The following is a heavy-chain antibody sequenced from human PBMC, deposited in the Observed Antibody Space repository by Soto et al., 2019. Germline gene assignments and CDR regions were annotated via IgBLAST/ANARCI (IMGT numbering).Heavy chain of an antibody. CDR2: ISYDGSNK. CDR3: AREVALLYFDY. CDR1: GFTFSSYA. J-gene: IGHJ4*02. Sequence: PGGSLRLSCAASGFTFSSYAMHWVRQAPGKGLEWVAVISYDGSNKYYADSVKGRFTISRDNSKNTLYLQMNSLRAEDTAVYYCAREVALLYFDYWGQGTLVTVSS. D-gene: IGHD5-12*01. V-gene: IGHV3-30-3*01.